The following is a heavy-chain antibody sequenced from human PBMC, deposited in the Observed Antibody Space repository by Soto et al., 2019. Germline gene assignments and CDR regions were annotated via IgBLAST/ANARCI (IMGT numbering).Heavy chain of an antibody. V-gene: IGHV1-69*05. CDR1: GGTFSSYA. CDR3: ARTTAYETSGYYYHTY. D-gene: IGHD3-22*01. Sequence: GPSVKVSCKASGGTFSSYAISWVRQAPGQGLEWMGGIIPIFGTANYAQKFQGRVTVTTDTSTSTAYMELRSLISDDTAVYYCARTTAYETSGYYYHTYWGQGTQVTVSS. J-gene: IGHJ4*02. CDR2: IIPIFGTA.